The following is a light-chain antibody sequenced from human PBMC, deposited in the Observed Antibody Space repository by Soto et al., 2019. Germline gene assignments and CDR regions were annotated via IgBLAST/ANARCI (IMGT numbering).Light chain of an antibody. V-gene: IGKV3-20*01. CDR3: QQYGSSPYT. CDR1: QSVSRSY. CDR2: GAS. Sequence: EIVLTQSPGTLSLSPGERATLSCRASQSVSRSYLAWYQQKPGQAPRLLIYGASSRATGIPDRFSGSGSGTDFTLTISRLEPEEFAVSYCQQYGSSPYTFGQGTKLEIK. J-gene: IGKJ2*01.